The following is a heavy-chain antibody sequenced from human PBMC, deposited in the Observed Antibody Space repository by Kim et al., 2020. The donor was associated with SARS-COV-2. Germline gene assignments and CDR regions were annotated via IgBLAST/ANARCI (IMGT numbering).Heavy chain of an antibody. CDR1: GGSISSGGYY. CDR2: IYYSGST. Sequence: SETLSLTCTVSGGSISSGGYYWSWIRQHPGKGLEWIGYIYYSGSTYYNPSLKSQVTISVDTSKNQFSLKLSSVTAADTAVYYCARGPLRITMIVVVTHWYFDLWGRGTLVTVSS. V-gene: IGHV4-31*01. J-gene: IGHJ2*01. CDR3: ARGPLRITMIVVVTHWYFDL. D-gene: IGHD3-22*01.